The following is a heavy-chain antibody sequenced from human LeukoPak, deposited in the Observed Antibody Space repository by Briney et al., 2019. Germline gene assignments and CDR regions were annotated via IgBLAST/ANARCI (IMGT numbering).Heavy chain of an antibody. J-gene: IGHJ4*01. V-gene: IGHV3-53*01. CDR1: GFTVSNSY. CDR3: ARGKSGSYGLEDY. CDR2: IYTGSLS. D-gene: IGHD1-26*01. Sequence: PGGSLRLSCAASGFTVSNSYMSWVRQAPGKGLEWVSVIYTGSLSYYTDSVKGRFTISRDKSNNTLYLQMNSLRDEDTAVYYCARGKSGSYGLEDYLGHGTLVTVSS.